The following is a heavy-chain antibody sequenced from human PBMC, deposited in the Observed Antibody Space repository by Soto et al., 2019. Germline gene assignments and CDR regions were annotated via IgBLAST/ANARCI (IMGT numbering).Heavy chain of an antibody. CDR1: GGTFSSYT. CDR2: VSPIFGTP. V-gene: IGHV1-69*01. J-gene: IGHJ4*02. D-gene: IGHD1-26*01. CDR3: ARVVVGSRLSLDY. Sequence: QVQLVQSGAEVKKPGSSVTVSCKASGGTFSSYTISWVRQAPGQGLEWMAGVSPIFGTPIYAQKFQDRVTITVDDATMTASMEMKRLTSEDTAVYYCARVVVGSRLSLDYWGQGTLVTISS.